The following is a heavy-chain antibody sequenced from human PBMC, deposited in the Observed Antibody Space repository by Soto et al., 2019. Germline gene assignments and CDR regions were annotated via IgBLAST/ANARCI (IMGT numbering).Heavy chain of an antibody. Sequence: GGSLRLSCAASGFTFSSYWMSWVRQAPGKGLEWVANIKQDGSEKYYVDSVKGRFTISRDNAKNSLYLQMNSLRAEDTAVYYCARQEHDYSNYVRVYYMDVWGKGTTVTVSS. CDR3: ARQEHDYSNYVRVYYMDV. CDR1: GFTFSSYW. V-gene: IGHV3-7*01. J-gene: IGHJ6*03. CDR2: IKQDGSEK. D-gene: IGHD4-4*01.